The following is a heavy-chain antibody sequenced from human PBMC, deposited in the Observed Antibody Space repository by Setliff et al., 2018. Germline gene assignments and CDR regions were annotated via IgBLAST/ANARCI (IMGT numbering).Heavy chain of an antibody. CDR3: VKLVPQAISSDP. Sequence: PGESLKISCAASGVTVSGAWMGWVRQTPGKGLDWVGRIKSKTDGGTTDYAAPVKGRFTISRDDSKNTLYLQMNSLKTEDTAVYYCVKLVPQAISSDPWGQGTLVTVSS. CDR2: IKSKTDGGTT. V-gene: IGHV3-15*01. D-gene: IGHD3-10*01. J-gene: IGHJ5*02. CDR1: GVTVSGAW.